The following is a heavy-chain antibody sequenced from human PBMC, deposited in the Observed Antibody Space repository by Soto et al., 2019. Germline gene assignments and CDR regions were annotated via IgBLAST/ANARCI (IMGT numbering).Heavy chain of an antibody. CDR1: GYTFTSYG. V-gene: IGHV1-18*01. D-gene: IGHD3-22*01. J-gene: IGHJ4*02. CDR2: ISAYTGNT. CDR3: ARDGWRVYYDRSGYYSPPFDY. Sequence: QVQLVQSGAEVKKPGASVKVSCKASGYTFTSYGISWVRQAPGQGLEWMGWISAYTGNTNYAQKRQGRVTMTTDTSTSTAYMELRSLRSDDTAVYYCARDGWRVYYDRSGYYSPPFDYWGQGTLVTVSS.